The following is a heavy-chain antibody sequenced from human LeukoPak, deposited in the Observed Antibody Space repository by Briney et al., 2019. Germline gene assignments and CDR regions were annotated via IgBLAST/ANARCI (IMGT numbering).Heavy chain of an antibody. CDR3: ARLISTSSSRFSDY. J-gene: IGHJ4*02. Sequence: GGSLRLSCAASGFTFSSYSMNWVRQAPGKGLEWVAVVSDDGNKKFDADFVKGRLTISRDNSKNTLYLQMHSLRAEDTAVYYCARLISTSSSRFSDYWGQGTLVTVSS. D-gene: IGHD6-6*01. CDR1: GFTFSSYS. V-gene: IGHV3-30*12. CDR2: VSDDGNKK.